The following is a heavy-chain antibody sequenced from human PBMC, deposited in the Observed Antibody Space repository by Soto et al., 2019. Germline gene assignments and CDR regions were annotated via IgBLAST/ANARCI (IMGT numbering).Heavy chain of an antibody. CDR2: IYYSAKT. Sequence: SETLSLTCTVSGGSISSGGYYWNWIRQPPGKGLEWIGYIYYSAKTSYNPSLRSRVNISLDTSKNQFLLKLSSVTAADTAVYNCARLSLFSGWPLYWGQGTLVTVSS. V-gene: IGHV4-30-4*01. CDR1: GGSISSGGYY. CDR3: ARLSLFSGWPLY. D-gene: IGHD6-19*01. J-gene: IGHJ4*02.